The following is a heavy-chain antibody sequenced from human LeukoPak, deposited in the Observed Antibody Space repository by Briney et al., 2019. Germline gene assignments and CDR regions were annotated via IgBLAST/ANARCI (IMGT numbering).Heavy chain of an antibody. CDR1: GGSISYYY. J-gene: IGHJ4*02. CDR2: IYYSGST. CDR3: ARDRGYYFDY. V-gene: IGHV4-59*01. Sequence: SETLSLTCTVSGGSISYYYWSWIRQPPGKGLEWIGYIYYSGSTNYNPSLKSRVTISVDTSKNQFSLKLSSVTAADTAVYYCARDRGYYFDYWGQGTLVTVSS.